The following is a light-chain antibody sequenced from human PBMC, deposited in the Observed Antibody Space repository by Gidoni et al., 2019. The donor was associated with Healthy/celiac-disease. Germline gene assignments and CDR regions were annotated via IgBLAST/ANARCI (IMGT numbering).Light chain of an antibody. CDR1: QSVSNN. Sequence: EIVMTQSPATLSVSPGERATLSCRASQSVSNNLAWYQHKLGQAPRLHIYGSSTRATGIPARFSGSESGTEFTLTISSLQSEGFAVYCCQQYNNWPPWTFGQGTRVEIK. J-gene: IGKJ1*01. CDR3: QQYNNWPPWT. V-gene: IGKV3-15*01. CDR2: GSS.